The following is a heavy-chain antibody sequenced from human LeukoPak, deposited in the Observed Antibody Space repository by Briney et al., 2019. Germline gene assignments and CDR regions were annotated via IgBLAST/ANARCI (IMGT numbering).Heavy chain of an antibody. V-gene: IGHV4-34*01. J-gene: IGHJ4*02. Sequence: LETLSLTCAVYGGSCSGYYWSWIRQPPGKGLEWIGEINHSGSTNYNPSLKSRVTISVDPSKNQFSLKLSSETASDTAVYYCAVGAKASCYFDYWGQGTLVTVSS. CDR1: GGSCSGYY. CDR2: INHSGST. CDR3: AVGAKASCYFDY. D-gene: IGHD1-26*01.